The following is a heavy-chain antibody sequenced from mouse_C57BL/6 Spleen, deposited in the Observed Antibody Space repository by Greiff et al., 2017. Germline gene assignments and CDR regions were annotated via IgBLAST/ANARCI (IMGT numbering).Heavy chain of an antibody. J-gene: IGHJ2*01. Sequence: QVQLQQPGTELVKPGASVKLSCKASGYTFTSYWLPWVKQRPGQGLEWIGNINPSNGGTNYHAKFKSKATLTVDKSSSTAYMQLSSLTSEDSAVYYCARSGDSSGYDYWGQGTTLTVSS. V-gene: IGHV1-53*01. CDR2: INPSNGGT. CDR1: GYTFTSYW. D-gene: IGHD3-2*02. CDR3: ARSGDSSGYDY.